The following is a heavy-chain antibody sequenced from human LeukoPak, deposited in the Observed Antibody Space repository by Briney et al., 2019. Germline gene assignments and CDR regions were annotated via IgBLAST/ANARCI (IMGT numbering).Heavy chain of an antibody. CDR1: GGSISSGGYY. D-gene: IGHD3-16*02. J-gene: IGHJ5*02. V-gene: IGHV4-31*03. CDR3: ARGGYDYVWGSYRLEWFDP. Sequence: SETLSLTCTVSGGSISSGGYYWSWIRQHPGKGLEWIGYIYYSGSTYYNPSLKSRVTISVDTSKNQFSLKLSSVTAADTAVYYCARGGYDYVWGSYRLEWFDPWGQGTLVTVSS. CDR2: IYYSGST.